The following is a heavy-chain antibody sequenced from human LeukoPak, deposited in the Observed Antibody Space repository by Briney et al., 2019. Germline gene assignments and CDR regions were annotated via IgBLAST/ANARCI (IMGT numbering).Heavy chain of an antibody. Sequence: PSETLSLTCAVYGGSFSGYYWSWIRQPPGKGREWIGEINHSGSTNYNPSLKSRVTISVDTSKNQFSLKLSSVTAADTAVYYCARGSVVVPAKSRGMDVWGKGTTVTVSS. CDR1: GGSFSGYY. V-gene: IGHV4-34*01. CDR2: INHSGST. CDR3: ARGSVVVPAKSRGMDV. D-gene: IGHD2-2*01. J-gene: IGHJ6*04.